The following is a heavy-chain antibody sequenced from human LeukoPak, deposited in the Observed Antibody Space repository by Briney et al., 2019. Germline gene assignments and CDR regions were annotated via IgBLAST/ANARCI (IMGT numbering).Heavy chain of an antibody. Sequence: GGSLRLSCAASGFTFSSYWMSWVRQAPGKGLEWVANIKQDGSEKYYVDSVKGRFTISRDNAKNSLYLQMYSLRAEDTAVYYCVRGGSYGPGDFDYWGQGTLVTVSS. J-gene: IGHJ4*02. CDR3: VRGGSYGPGDFDY. V-gene: IGHV3-7*01. CDR1: GFTFSSYW. CDR2: IKQDGSEK. D-gene: IGHD5-18*01.